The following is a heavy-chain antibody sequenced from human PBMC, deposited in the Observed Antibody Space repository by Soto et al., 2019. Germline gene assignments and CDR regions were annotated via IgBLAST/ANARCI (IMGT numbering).Heavy chain of an antibody. CDR3: ARGILWFGSKTVNYYYYGMDV. CDR1: GGTFSSYA. D-gene: IGHD3-10*01. CDR2: IIPIFGTA. Sequence: QVQLVQSGAEVKKPGSSVKVSCKASGGTFSSYAISWVRQAPGQGLEWMGGIIPIFGTANYAQKFQGRVTITADESTRTAYMELSSLRSEDTAVYYCARGILWFGSKTVNYYYYGMDVWGQGTTVTVSS. V-gene: IGHV1-69*12. J-gene: IGHJ6*02.